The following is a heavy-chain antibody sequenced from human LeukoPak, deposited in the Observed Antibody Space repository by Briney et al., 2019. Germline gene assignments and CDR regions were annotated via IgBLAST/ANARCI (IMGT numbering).Heavy chain of an antibody. CDR1: GDSVSSNSAA. D-gene: IGHD1-26*01. Sequence: SQTLSLTCAISGDSVSSNSAAWSWIRQSPSRGLEWLGGTYYRSKWYYDYAVSVKSRITINPDTSKDQFSLQLNSVAPEDTAVYYCARSVGATTGPFDIWGQGTMVTVSS. CDR3: ARSVGATTGPFDI. J-gene: IGHJ3*02. V-gene: IGHV6-1*01. CDR2: TYYRSKWYY.